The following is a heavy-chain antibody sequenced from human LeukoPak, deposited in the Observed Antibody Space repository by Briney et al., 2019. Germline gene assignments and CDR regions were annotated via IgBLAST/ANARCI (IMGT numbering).Heavy chain of an antibody. CDR1: GFTFSNFW. V-gene: IGHV3-7*01. J-gene: IGHJ6*03. CDR3: ATGTCSGGSCYGYYYYYMDV. CDR2: IEQGGSEK. D-gene: IGHD2-15*01. Sequence: GGSLRLSCAASGFTFSNFWMSWVRPAPGKGLEWVANIEQGGSEKYYVDSVKGRFTISRDNAKNSLYLQMNSLRAEDTAVYYCATGTCSGGSCYGYYYYYMDVWGKGTTVTVSS.